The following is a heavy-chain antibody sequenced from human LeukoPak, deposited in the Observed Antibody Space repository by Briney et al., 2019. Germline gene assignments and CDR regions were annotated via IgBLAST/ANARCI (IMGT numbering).Heavy chain of an antibody. CDR3: AKLYYYESSGWGSFDY. J-gene: IGHJ4*02. Sequence: GESLKISCKGSGYSFTSYWIAWVRQTPGKGLEWMGIIYPGDSDTRYSPSFQGQVIISADKSIYTAYLQWSSLKASDTAMYYCAKLYYYESSGWGSFDYWGQGTLVTVSS. V-gene: IGHV5-51*01. CDR2: IYPGDSDT. CDR1: GYSFTSYW. D-gene: IGHD3-22*01.